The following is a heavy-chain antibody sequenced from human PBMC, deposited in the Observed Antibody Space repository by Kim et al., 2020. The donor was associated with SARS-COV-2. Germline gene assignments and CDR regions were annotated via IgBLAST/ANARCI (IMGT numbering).Heavy chain of an antibody. Sequence: GGSLRLSCAASGFTFSSYAMSWVRQAPGKGLEWVSAISGSGGSTYYADSVKGRFTISRDNSKNTLYLQMNSLRAEDTAVYYCAKDGRNYYGSGSYFFDYWGQGTLVTVSS. CDR3: AKDGRNYYGSGSYFFDY. CDR2: ISGSGGST. CDR1: GFTFSSYA. V-gene: IGHV3-23*01. D-gene: IGHD3-10*01. J-gene: IGHJ4*02.